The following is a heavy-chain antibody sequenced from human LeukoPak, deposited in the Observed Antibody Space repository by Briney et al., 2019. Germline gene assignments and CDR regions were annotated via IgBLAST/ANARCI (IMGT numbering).Heavy chain of an antibody. D-gene: IGHD2-2*02. Sequence: ASVKVSCKASGGTFSSYAISWVRQAPGQGLEWMGGIIPIFGTANYAQKFQGRVTTTADESTSTAYMELSSLRSEDTAVYYCAREGCSSTSCYTGYYGMDVWGQGTTVTVSS. J-gene: IGHJ6*02. CDR1: GGTFSSYA. CDR2: IIPIFGTA. V-gene: IGHV1-69*01. CDR3: AREGCSSTSCYTGYYGMDV.